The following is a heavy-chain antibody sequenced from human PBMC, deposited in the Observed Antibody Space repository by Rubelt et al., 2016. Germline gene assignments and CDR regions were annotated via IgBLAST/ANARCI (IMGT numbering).Heavy chain of an antibody. D-gene: IGHD6-13*01. V-gene: IGHV3-33*01. Sequence: QVQLVESGGGVVQPGRSLRLSCAASGFTFSSYGMHWVRQAPGKGLEWVAVIWYDGSNKYYADSVKGRFTMSRENSKNTLDLQMNSRRAEDTAVYYCARDRAGSSSWYPVFGAFDIWGQGTMVTVSS. J-gene: IGHJ3*02. CDR3: ARDRAGSSSWYPVFGAFDI. CDR1: GFTFSSYG. CDR2: IWYDGSNK.